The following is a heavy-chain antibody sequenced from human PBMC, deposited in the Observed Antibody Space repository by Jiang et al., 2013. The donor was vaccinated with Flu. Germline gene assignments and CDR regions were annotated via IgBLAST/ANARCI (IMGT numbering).Heavy chain of an antibody. CDR3: ARTRGGVLRFLEWYENWFDP. D-gene: IGHD3-3*01. J-gene: IGHJ5*02. CDR2: INAGNGNT. V-gene: IGHV1-3*01. Sequence: QAPGQRLEWMGWINAGNGNTKYSQKFQGRVTITRDTSASTAYMELSSLRSEDTAVYYCARTRGGVLRFLEWYENWFDPWGQGTLVTVSS.